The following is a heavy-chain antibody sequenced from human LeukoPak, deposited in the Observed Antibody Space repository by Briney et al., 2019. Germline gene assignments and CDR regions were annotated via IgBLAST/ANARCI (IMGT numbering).Heavy chain of an antibody. J-gene: IGHJ5*02. CDR1: GYTFTRHG. Sequence: SVKVSYKASGYTFTRHGSNWLRQATGQALEGMGGNDPNRVNTGHAQKVQGRVTMTRNTSISTAYMELSSLRSEDTAVYYCARGLYWSGGSCRNWFDPGGQGTLVTVSS. CDR3: ARGLYWSGGSCRNWFDP. V-gene: IGHV1-8*01. D-gene: IGHD2-15*01. CDR2: NDPNRVNT.